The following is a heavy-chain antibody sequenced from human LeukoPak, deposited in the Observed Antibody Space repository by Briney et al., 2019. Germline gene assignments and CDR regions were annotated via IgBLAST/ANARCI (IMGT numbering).Heavy chain of an antibody. CDR2: INHSGST. CDR1: GGSFSGYY. J-gene: IGHJ6*03. Sequence: SETLSLTCAVYGGSFSGYYWSWLRQPPGKGLEWIGEINHSGSTNYNPSLKSRVTISVDTSKNQFSLKLSSVTAADTAVYYYARGPRVVSSSWSYYYYYYMDVWGKGTTVTVSS. V-gene: IGHV4-34*01. CDR3: ARGPRVVSSSWSYYYYYYMDV. D-gene: IGHD6-13*01.